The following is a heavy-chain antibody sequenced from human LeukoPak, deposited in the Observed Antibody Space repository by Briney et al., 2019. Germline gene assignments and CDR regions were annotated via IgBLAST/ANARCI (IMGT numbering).Heavy chain of an antibody. V-gene: IGHV3-7*01. Sequence: GGSLRLSCAVSGFTFSNNWMSWVRQAPGRGLECVANIKKDGSEKYYINSVKGRFTISRDNAKNSVYLQMNSLRAEDTALYYCVKDAGTAWGQGTLVTVSS. CDR3: VKDAGTA. CDR1: GFTFSNNW. D-gene: IGHD2-8*02. CDR2: IKKDGSEK. J-gene: IGHJ5*02.